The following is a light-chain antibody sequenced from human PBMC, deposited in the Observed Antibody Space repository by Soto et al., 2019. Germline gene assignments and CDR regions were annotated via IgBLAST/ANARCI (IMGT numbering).Light chain of an antibody. J-gene: IGLJ3*02. CDR1: SSDIGAYDY. V-gene: IGLV2-14*01. CDR2: EVT. CDR3: SSDTSSNFWV. Sequence: QSALTQPASVSGSPGQSITISCTGTSSDIGAYDYVSWYQQHPGRAPQLMIYEVTYRSSGVSKRFSGSKSGNTASLTISGLQADDDADYYCSSDTSSNFWVFGGGTKLTVL.